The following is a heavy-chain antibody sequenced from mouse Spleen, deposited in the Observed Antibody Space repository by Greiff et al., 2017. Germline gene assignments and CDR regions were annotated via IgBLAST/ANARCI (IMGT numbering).Heavy chain of an antibody. J-gene: IGHJ3*01. CDR2: IDPSDSYT. CDR1: GYTFTSYW. V-gene: IGHV1-69*01. CDR3: ARLTAY. Sequence: VQLQQPGAELVMPGASVKLSCKASGYTFTSYWMHWVKQRPGQGLEWIGEIDPSDSYTNYNQKFKGKATLTVDKSSSTAYMQLSSLTSEDSAVYYCARLTAYWGQGTLVTVSA.